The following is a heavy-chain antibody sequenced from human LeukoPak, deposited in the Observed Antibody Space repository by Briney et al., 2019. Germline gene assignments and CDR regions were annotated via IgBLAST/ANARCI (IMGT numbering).Heavy chain of an antibody. Sequence: GGSLRLSCTASGFTFGDYAMSWVRQAPGKGLEWVSAISGSGGSTYYADSVKGRFTISRDNSKNTLYLQMNSLRAEDTAVYYCARSGSYYSPFDYWGQGTLVTVSS. V-gene: IGHV3-23*01. D-gene: IGHD3-10*01. CDR3: ARSGSYYSPFDY. CDR2: ISGSGGST. J-gene: IGHJ4*02. CDR1: GFTFGDYA.